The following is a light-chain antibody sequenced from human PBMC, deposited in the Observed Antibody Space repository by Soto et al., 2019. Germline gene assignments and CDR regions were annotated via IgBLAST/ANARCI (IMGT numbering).Light chain of an antibody. CDR2: DDS. V-gene: IGLV2-14*01. CDR3: SSYTSSSTLV. J-gene: IGLJ1*01. CDR1: SSDVGGYNY. Sequence: QSALTQPASVSGSPGQSITISCTGTSSDVGGYNYVSWYQQHPGKAPKIMNYDDSNRPSGVSNRFSGSKSGNTASLTINGFQAEDEADYYCSSYTSSSTLVFGTGTKVTVL.